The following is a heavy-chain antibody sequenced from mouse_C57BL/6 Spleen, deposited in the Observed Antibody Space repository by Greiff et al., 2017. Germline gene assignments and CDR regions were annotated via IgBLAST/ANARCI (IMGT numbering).Heavy chain of an antibody. CDR3: AREGDGYYAMDY. CDR1: GYTFTSYT. Sequence: VKLVESGAELARPGASVKMSCKASGYTFTSYTMHWVKQRPGQGLEWIGYINPSSGYTKYNQKFKDKATLTADKSSSTAYMQLSSLTSEDSAVYYCAREGDGYYAMDYWGQGTSVTVSS. J-gene: IGHJ4*01. CDR2: INPSSGYT. V-gene: IGHV1-4*01. D-gene: IGHD2-3*01.